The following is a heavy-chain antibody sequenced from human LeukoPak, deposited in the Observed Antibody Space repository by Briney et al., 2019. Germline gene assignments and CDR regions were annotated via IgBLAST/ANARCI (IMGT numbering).Heavy chain of an antibody. J-gene: IGHJ4*02. CDR3: ARDTCSGGRCYTY. CDR1: GFTFSSYS. Sequence: GSLRLSCAASGFTFSSYSMNWVRQAPGKGLEWVPSISSSSSYIYYADSVKGRFTISRDNAKDSLYLQMNSLRAEDTAVYYCARDTCSGGRCYTYWGQGTLVTVSS. CDR2: ISSSSSYI. V-gene: IGHV3-21*01. D-gene: IGHD2-15*01.